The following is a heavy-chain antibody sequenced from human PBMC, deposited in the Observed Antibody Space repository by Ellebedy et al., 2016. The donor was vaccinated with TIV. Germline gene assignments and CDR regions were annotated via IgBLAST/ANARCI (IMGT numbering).Heavy chain of an antibody. D-gene: IGHD3-9*01. Sequence: GESLKISXAASGFTFSSYSMNWVRQAPGKGLEWVSSISSSSSYIYYADSVKGRFTISRDNAKNSLYLQMNSLRAEDTAVYYCARDHYDILTGGPPRAFDIWGQGTMVTVSS. V-gene: IGHV3-21*01. CDR1: GFTFSSYS. CDR2: ISSSSSYI. J-gene: IGHJ3*02. CDR3: ARDHYDILTGGPPRAFDI.